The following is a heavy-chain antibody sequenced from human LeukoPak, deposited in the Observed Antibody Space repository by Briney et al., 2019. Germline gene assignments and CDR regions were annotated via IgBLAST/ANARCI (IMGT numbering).Heavy chain of an antibody. CDR3: ARASSPTYYYGSGRKTLGY. CDR1: GFTFSSYW. Sequence: GGSLRLSCAASGFTFSSYWMSWVRQAPGKGLEWVANIKQDGSEKYYVDSVKGRFTISRDNAKNSLYLQMNSLRAEDTAVYYCARASSPTYYYGSGRKTLGYWGQGTLVTVSS. D-gene: IGHD3-10*01. V-gene: IGHV3-7*01. CDR2: IKQDGSEK. J-gene: IGHJ4*02.